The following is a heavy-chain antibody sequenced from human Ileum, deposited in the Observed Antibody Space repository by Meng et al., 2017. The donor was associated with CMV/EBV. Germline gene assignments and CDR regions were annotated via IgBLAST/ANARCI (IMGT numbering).Heavy chain of an antibody. Sequence: SVKVSCKASGGSLSTYTITWVRQAPGQGLEWMGRIIPLLDTANYAQKFQGRVTIIADKSTSTAYMELSGLRSEDTAIYYCARHAVPADAAMADYFDYWGQGTLVTVSS. J-gene: IGHJ4*02. D-gene: IGHD5-18*01. V-gene: IGHV1-69*08. CDR2: IIPLLDTA. CDR1: GGSLSTYT. CDR3: ARHAVPADAAMADYFDY.